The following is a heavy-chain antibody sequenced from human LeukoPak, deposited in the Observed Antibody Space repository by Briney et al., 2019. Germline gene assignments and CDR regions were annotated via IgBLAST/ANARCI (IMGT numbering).Heavy chain of an antibody. CDR3: AKVGDYDFWSGFDY. J-gene: IGHJ4*02. D-gene: IGHD3-3*01. Sequence: QPGGSLRLSCAASGFTFSSYAMSWVRQAPGKGLEWVSAISGSGGSTYYADSVKGRFTISRDNSKNTLYLQMNSLRAEDTAVYYCAKVGDYDFWSGFDYWGQGTLVTVSP. V-gene: IGHV3-23*01. CDR1: GFTFSSYA. CDR2: ISGSGGST.